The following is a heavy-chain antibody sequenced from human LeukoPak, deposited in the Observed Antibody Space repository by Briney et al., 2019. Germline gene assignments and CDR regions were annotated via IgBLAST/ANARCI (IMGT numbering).Heavy chain of an antibody. CDR3: TKWSGFGDD. J-gene: IGHJ4*02. V-gene: IGHV3-23*01. CDR1: GFTFSSYS. Sequence: GGSLRLSCAASGFTFSSYSMTWVRQTPGKGLEWVSGISDSGDSTYYADSVKGRFTISRDNSRNTLYLEMNSLRAEDTAVYYCTKWSGFGDDWGQGTLVTVSS. CDR2: ISDSGDST. D-gene: IGHD3-10*01.